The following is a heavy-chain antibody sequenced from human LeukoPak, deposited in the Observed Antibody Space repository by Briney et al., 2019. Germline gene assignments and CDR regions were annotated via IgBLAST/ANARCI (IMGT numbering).Heavy chain of an antibody. Sequence: KPGGSLRLSCAASGFPFSKYTMNRVRRAPGKGLEWVSLITSSSTYVESADSVKGRFTISRDNAKNSLSLQMNSLRADDTAVYYCARDFGWGGALDIWGQGTMVTVSS. CDR1: GFPFSKYT. CDR2: ITSSSTYV. CDR3: ARDFGWGGALDI. J-gene: IGHJ3*02. D-gene: IGHD6-19*01. V-gene: IGHV3-21*01.